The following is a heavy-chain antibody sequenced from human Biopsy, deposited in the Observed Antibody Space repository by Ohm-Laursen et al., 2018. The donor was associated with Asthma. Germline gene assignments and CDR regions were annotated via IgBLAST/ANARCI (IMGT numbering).Heavy chain of an antibody. CDR1: EFSFSHYP. Sequence: SLRLSCAASEFSFSHYPMHWVRQAPGKGLEWVAGISIEGRKTIDAEAVRGRFSISRDNLSKTLFLQMTSLTLEDTAVYYCAAGPYDGTLTGHQYFEYWGRGSLITVSS. V-gene: IGHV3-30*04. J-gene: IGHJ4*02. CDR2: ISIEGRKT. CDR3: AAGPYDGTLTGHQYFEY. D-gene: IGHD3-9*01.